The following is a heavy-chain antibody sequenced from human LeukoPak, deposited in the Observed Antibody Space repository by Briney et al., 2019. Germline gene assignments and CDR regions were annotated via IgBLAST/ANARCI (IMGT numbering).Heavy chain of an antibody. D-gene: IGHD3-10*01. V-gene: IGHV4-39*01. CDR1: NDSVSSSSYS. Sequence: SETLSLTCTVSNDSVSSSSYSWAWIRQSPGRGLEWIGSIDYRDNSYYNPSLMGRLTMSVDTSRNQLSLSLSSVTVADAAVYYCARHLTLWFGDLLLDNWFDPWGQGTLVTVSS. CDR3: ARHLTLWFGDLLLDNWFDP. J-gene: IGHJ5*02. CDR2: IDYRDNS.